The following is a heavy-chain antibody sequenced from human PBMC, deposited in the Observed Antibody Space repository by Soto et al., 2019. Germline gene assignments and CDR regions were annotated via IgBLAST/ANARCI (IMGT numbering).Heavy chain of an antibody. CDR1: GLTFDDYA. D-gene: IGHD3-9*01. V-gene: IGHV3-9*01. CDR3: ASGRGYDILTGYYPYFDY. CDR2: ISWNSGSI. J-gene: IGHJ4*02. Sequence: GGSLRLSCAASGLTFDDYAMHWVRQAPGKDLEWVSGISWNSGSIGYADSVKGRFTISRDNAKSSLYLQMNSLRAGDTALYYCASGRGYDILTGYYPYFDYWGQGTLVTVSS.